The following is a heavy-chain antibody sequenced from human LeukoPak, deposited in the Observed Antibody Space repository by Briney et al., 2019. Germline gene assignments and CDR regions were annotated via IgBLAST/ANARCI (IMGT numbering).Heavy chain of an antibody. D-gene: IGHD4-17*01. CDR2: IKQDGSEK. CDR3: ARGTTVTTSDWFDP. V-gene: IGHV3-7*03. CDR1: GFTFSSYW. Sequence: GGSLRLSCAASGFTFSSYWMSWVRQAPGKGLEWVANIKQDGSEKYYVDSVKGRFTISRDNAKNSLYLQMNSLRAEDTAVYYCARGTTVTTSDWFDPWGQGTLVTVSS. J-gene: IGHJ5*02.